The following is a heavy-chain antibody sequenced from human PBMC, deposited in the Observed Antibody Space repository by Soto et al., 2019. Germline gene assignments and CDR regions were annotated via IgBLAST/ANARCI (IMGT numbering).Heavy chain of an antibody. D-gene: IGHD1-26*01. J-gene: IGHJ4*02. CDR2: ISGNSGFT. CDR3: AKDTYIMVGGTHIDF. CDR1: GFTFSNYA. V-gene: IGHV3-23*01. Sequence: EVQVLESGGGLVQPGGSLRLSCAASGFTFSNYAMNWVRQAPGKGLEWVSGISGNSGFTYYTDSVKGRFTISRDNSKNSLFLQMNSLRAEDTALYFCAKDTYIMVGGTHIDFWGRGTLVTVSS.